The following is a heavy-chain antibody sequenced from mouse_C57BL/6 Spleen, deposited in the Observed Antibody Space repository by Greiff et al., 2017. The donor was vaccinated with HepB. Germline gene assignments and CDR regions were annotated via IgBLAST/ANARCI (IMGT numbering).Heavy chain of an antibody. CDR2: ISSGSSTI. J-gene: IGHJ4*01. D-gene: IGHD2-4*01. Sequence: EVQGVESGGGLVKPGGSLKLSCAASGFTFSDYGMHWVRQAPEKGLEWVAYISSGSSTIYYADTVKGRFTISRDNAKNTLFLQMTSLRSEDTAMYYCARDDYDEVYYAMDYWGQGTSVTVSS. CDR1: GFTFSDYG. CDR3: ARDDYDEVYYAMDY. V-gene: IGHV5-17*01.